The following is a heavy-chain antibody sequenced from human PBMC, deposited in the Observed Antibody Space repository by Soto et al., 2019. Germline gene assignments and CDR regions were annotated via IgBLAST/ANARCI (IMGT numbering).Heavy chain of an antibody. J-gene: IGHJ4*02. V-gene: IGHV3-11*06. D-gene: IGHD5-12*01. CDR1: GLTFSDYY. CDR2: ISSSRSYT. CDR3: ASFRSSGYGYSPY. Sequence: GGSLRLSCAASGLTFSDYYMSWIRQAPGKGLEWVSYISSSRSYTNYADSVKGRFTISRDNAKNSLYLQMNSLSAEDTAVYYCASFRSSGYGYSPYWGQGPLVTVYS.